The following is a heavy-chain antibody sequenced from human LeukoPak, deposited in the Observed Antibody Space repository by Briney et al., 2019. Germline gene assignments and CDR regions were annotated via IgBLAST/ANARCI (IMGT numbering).Heavy chain of an antibody. Sequence: SETLSLTCTVSGGSISSYYWSWIRQPAGKGLEWIGRIYTSGSTNYNPSLKSRVTMSVDTSKNQFSLKLSSVTAADTAVYYCAHPSGAFGGDAFDIWGQGTMVTVSS. CDR1: GGSISSYY. CDR2: IYTSGST. V-gene: IGHV4-4*07. J-gene: IGHJ3*02. CDR3: AHPSGAFGGDAFDI. D-gene: IGHD3-10*01.